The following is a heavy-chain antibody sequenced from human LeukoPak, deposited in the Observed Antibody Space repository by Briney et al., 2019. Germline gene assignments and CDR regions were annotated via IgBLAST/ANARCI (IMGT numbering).Heavy chain of an antibody. V-gene: IGHV1-69*05. D-gene: IGHD3-9*01. Sequence: ASVKVSCKASGGTSITYTITWVRQAPGQGAEWMGGIMPLFGTSNYAQKFQGRVTFTTDDSTSTAYMELSSLISEDTAIYYCARVDRYYFYLDVWGKGTTITVSS. CDR3: ARVDRYYFYLDV. J-gene: IGHJ6*03. CDR2: IMPLFGTS. CDR1: GGTSITYT.